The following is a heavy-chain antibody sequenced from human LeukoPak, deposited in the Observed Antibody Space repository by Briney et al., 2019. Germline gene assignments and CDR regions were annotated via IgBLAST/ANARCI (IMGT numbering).Heavy chain of an antibody. CDR2: IYYSGST. Sequence: PSETLSLTCSVSGGSISSSSYYWDWIRQPPGKGLEWIGSIYYSGSTYYNPSLKSRVTISVDTSKNQFSLKLSSVTAADTAVYYCARVYYDSSGYYFSPLYYFDYWGQGTLVTVSS. V-gene: IGHV4-39*01. CDR1: GGSISSSSYY. D-gene: IGHD3-22*01. CDR3: ARVYYDSSGYYFSPLYYFDY. J-gene: IGHJ4*02.